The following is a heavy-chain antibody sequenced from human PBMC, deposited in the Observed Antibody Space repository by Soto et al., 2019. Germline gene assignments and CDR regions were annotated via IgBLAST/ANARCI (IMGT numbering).Heavy chain of an antibody. J-gene: IGHJ2*01. CDR2: MYSGGDT. D-gene: IGHD2-2*01. CDR1: GFSVRSNH. CDR3: GIRAVRSVSAFLLNRSSDL. V-gene: IGHV3-53*01. Sequence: GGSLRLSCAASGFSVRSNHTSRVRRAPGKGLEWVSIMYSGGDTYYAVSVKGRFTISRDNSKNTVFLQMNSLRADFIFQAEDGIRAVRSVSAFLLNRSSDL.